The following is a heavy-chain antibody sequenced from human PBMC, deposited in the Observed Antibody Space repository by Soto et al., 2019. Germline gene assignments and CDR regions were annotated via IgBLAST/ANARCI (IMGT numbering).Heavy chain of an antibody. V-gene: IGHV4-61*01. CDR3: ARARNRYFDY. D-gene: IGHD1-1*01. Sequence: SETLSLTCNVSGGSMTTGSYFWSRIRQPPGKGLEWIGYVFRSGSVNYSPSFKSRVTISIDTSKNQFSLMLKSVNAADTAVYFCARARNRYFDYWGKGALVTVSS. J-gene: IGHJ4*02. CDR2: VFRSGSV. CDR1: GGSMTTGSYF.